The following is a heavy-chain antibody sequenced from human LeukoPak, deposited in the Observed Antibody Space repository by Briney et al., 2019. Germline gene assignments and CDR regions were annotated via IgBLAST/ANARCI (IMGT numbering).Heavy chain of an antibody. V-gene: IGHV3-23*01. Sequence: GGSLRLSCAASGFTFSSYAMSWVRQAPGKGLEGVSAISGSGGSTYYADSVKGRFTISRDNSKNTLYLQMNSLRAEDTAVYYCARPPIYDFWSGYYIDYWGQGTLVTVSS. CDR2: ISGSGGST. D-gene: IGHD3-3*01. CDR1: GFTFSSYA. J-gene: IGHJ4*02. CDR3: ARPPIYDFWSGYYIDY.